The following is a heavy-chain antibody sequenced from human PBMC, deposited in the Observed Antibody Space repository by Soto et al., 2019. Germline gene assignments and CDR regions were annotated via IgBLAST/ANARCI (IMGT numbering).Heavy chain of an antibody. CDR3: AVTDLPFRPLTEPTENGMDV. V-gene: IGHV1-58*01. J-gene: IGHJ6*02. CDR2: IVVVNGNT. Sequence: ELVQSGPEAREPGTSVKVSCRASGFSFGDSAVQWVRQGRGQRLEWIGWIVVVNGNTNYAQKFEGRVTLTGDASTSTSHMELTSLSSEATAVYFCAVTDLPFRPLTEPTENGMDVWGQGTTVTVSS. CDR1: GFSFGDSA. D-gene: IGHD3-3*02.